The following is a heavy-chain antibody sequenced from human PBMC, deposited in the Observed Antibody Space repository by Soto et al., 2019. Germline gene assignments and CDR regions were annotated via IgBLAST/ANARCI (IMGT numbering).Heavy chain of an antibody. CDR1: GGSFSGYY. CDR2: INHSGST. CDR3: ARASPNYLSRYYYGSGSYSSQRKNWFDP. J-gene: IGHJ5*02. D-gene: IGHD3-10*01. V-gene: IGHV4-34*01. Sequence: SETLSLTCAVYGGSFSGYYWSWIRQPPGKGLEWIGEINHSGSTNYNPSLKSRVTISVDTSKNQFSLKLSSVTAADTAVYYCARASPNYLSRYYYGSGSYSSQRKNWFDPWGQGTLVTVSS.